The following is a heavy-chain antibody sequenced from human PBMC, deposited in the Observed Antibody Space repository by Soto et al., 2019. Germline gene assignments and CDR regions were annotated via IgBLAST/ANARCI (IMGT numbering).Heavy chain of an antibody. J-gene: IGHJ6*03. CDR1: GGSFSGYY. CDR3: ASRGVYGRIAARPVSYYYYMDV. D-gene: IGHD6-6*01. V-gene: IGHV4-34*01. CDR2: INHSGST. Sequence: SETLSLTCAVYGGSFSGYYWSWIRQPPGKGLEWIGEINHSGSTNYNPSLKSRVTISVDTSKNQFSLKLSSVTAADTAVYYCASRGVYGRIAARPVSYYYYMDVWGKGTTVTVSS.